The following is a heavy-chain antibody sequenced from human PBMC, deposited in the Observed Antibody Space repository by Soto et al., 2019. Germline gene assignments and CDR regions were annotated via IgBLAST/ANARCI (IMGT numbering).Heavy chain of an antibody. CDR1: GFTFRNYD. CDR3: ARTDRDFYGLDV. Sequence: EVQLVESGGGLVQPGGSLRLSCEASGFTFRNYDMHWVRQGTGKGLEWVSGISAAGDPDYADSVEGRFTISRENAQISFFLQINSLRVGDTAVYYCARTDRDFYGLDVWVQGTTVIVSS. CDR2: ISAAGDP. J-gene: IGHJ6*02. V-gene: IGHV3-13*05.